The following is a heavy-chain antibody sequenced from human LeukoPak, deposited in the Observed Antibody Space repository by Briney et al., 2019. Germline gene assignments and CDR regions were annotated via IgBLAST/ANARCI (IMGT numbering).Heavy chain of an antibody. J-gene: IGHJ4*02. CDR1: GFTFSSYS. Sequence: PGGSLRLSCAASGFTFSSYSMNWIRQAPGKGLEWVSYISSSGSTIYYADSVKGRFTISRDNAKNSLYLQMNSLRAEDTAVYYCARDLDHDYGDYGSLGYWGQGTLVTVSS. D-gene: IGHD4-17*01. V-gene: IGHV3-48*04. CDR2: ISSSGSTI. CDR3: ARDLDHDYGDYGSLGY.